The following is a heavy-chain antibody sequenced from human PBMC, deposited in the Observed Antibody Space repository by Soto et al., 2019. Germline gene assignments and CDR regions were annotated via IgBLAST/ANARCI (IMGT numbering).Heavy chain of an antibody. J-gene: IGHJ4*02. CDR2: ISGSGGST. Sequence: PGGSLRLSCAASGFTFSSYAMSWVRQAPGKGLEWVSAISGSGGSTYYADSVKGRFTISRDNSKNTLYLQMNSLRAEDTAAYYCAKRSDSSGWGYFDYWGQGTLVTVSS. D-gene: IGHD6-19*01. CDR1: GFTFSSYA. V-gene: IGHV3-23*01. CDR3: AKRSDSSGWGYFDY.